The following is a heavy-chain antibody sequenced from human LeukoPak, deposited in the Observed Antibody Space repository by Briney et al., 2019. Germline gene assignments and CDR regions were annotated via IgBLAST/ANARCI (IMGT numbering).Heavy chain of an antibody. CDR2: ISYDGSNK. J-gene: IGHJ4*02. CDR1: GFTFSSYG. V-gene: IGHV3-30*18. D-gene: IGHD5-12*01. Sequence: GRSLRLSCAASGFTFSSYGMHWVRQAPGKGLEWVAVISYDGSNKYYADSVKGRFTISRDNSKNTLYLQVNSLRAEDTAVYYCAKDAAIVVTNGDFDYWGQGTLVTVSS. CDR3: AKDAAIVVTNGDFDY.